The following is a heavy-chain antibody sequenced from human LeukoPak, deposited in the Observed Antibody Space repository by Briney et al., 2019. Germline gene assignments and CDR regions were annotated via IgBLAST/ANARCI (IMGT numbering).Heavy chain of an antibody. V-gene: IGHV3-21*01. J-gene: IGHJ4*02. CDR3: ARWGLGPSFDS. CDR1: GFSFSSYS. Sequence: PGGSLRLSCAASGFSFSSYSMNWVRQAPGKGLEWVSSISSSSSDIFHADSVKGRFTISRDNAKKSLYLQLNSLRVEDTAVYYCARWGLGPSFDSWGQGTLVTVSS. CDR2: ISSSSSDI. D-gene: IGHD1-26*01.